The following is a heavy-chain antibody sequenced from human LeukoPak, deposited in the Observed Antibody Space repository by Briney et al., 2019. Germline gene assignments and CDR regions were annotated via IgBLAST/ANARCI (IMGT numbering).Heavy chain of an antibody. V-gene: IGHV4-59*01. CDR3: ARVGRGDHTWGSYSFDY. CDR1: GDSISTYQ. J-gene: IGHJ4*02. Sequence: SSETLSLTCTVSGDSISTYQWSWIRQPPGKGLEWIGYISYSGGTMYNPSLRSRVTISIDTSKNQFSLKLSSVTAADTAVYYCARVGRGDHTWGSYSFDYWGQGALVTVSS. CDR2: ISYSGGT. D-gene: IGHD3-16*01.